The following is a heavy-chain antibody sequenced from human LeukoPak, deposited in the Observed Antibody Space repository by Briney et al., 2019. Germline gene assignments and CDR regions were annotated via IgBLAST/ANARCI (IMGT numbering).Heavy chain of an antibody. D-gene: IGHD6-19*01. CDR1: GFTFSNYW. J-gene: IGHJ4*02. V-gene: IGHV3-7*03. Sequence: GGSLRLSCAASGFTFSNYWMGWVRQAPGKGLEWVANIKQDGSEIYYVDSVKGRFTASRDNSRNTLYLQMNSLRAEDTAVYYCAKGPIVPVADYYFDYWGQGTLVTVSS. CDR2: IKQDGSEI. CDR3: AKGPIVPVADYYFDY.